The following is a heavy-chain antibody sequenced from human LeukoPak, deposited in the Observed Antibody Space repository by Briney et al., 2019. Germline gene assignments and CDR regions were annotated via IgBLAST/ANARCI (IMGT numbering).Heavy chain of an antibody. V-gene: IGHV3-23*01. D-gene: IGHD5-24*01. J-gene: IGHJ4*02. CDR1: GLTYSSYG. CDR2: ISGSGGST. Sequence: PGGPLRLSCAASGLTYSSYGMGWVRQAPGKGLEWVSAISGSGGSTYYADSVKGRFIISRDNSKNTLYLQMNSLRAEDTAVYYCAKIGTATMFRDYFDYWGQGTLVTVSS. CDR3: AKIGTATMFRDYFDY.